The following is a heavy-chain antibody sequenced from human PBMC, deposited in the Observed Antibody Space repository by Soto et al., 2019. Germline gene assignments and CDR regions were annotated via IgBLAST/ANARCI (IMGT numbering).Heavy chain of an antibody. CDR2: IIPIFGTA. V-gene: IGHV1-69*13. Sequence: SVKVSCKASGGTFSSYAISWVRQAPGQGLEWMGGIIPIFGTANYAQKFQGRVTITADESTSTAYMELSSLRSEDTAVYYCASGGYYYDSSRYYYGSFDYWGQGTLVTVS. CDR3: ASGGYYYDSSRYYYGSFDY. D-gene: IGHD3-22*01. J-gene: IGHJ4*02. CDR1: GGTFSSYA.